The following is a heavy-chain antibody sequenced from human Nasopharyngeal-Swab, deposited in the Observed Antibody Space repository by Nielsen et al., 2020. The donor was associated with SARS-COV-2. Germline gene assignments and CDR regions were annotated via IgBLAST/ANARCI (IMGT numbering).Heavy chain of an antibody. CDR1: GFTFSSYD. J-gene: IGHJ6*02. Sequence: GESLKISCAASGFTFSSYDMRWVRQATGKGLEWVSAIGTAGDTYYPGSVKGRFTISRENAKNSLYLQMNSLRAGDTAVYYCARGAYITTITFRYGMDVWGQGTTVTVSS. D-gene: IGHD5-12*01. CDR3: ARGAYITTITFRYGMDV. CDR2: IGTAGDT. V-gene: IGHV3-13*01.